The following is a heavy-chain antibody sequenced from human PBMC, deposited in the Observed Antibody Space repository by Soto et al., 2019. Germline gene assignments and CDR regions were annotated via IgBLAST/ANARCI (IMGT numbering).Heavy chain of an antibody. CDR1: GFTFSSYA. CDR3: AKDFGLGSSSPEYYFDY. J-gene: IGHJ4*02. Sequence: GGSLRVSCAASGFTFSSYAMSWVRQAPGKGLEWVSAISGSGGSTYYADSVKGRFTISRDNSKNTLYLQMNSLRAEDTAVYYCAKDFGLGSSSPEYYFDYWGQGTLVTVSS. CDR2: ISGSGGST. D-gene: IGHD6-13*01. V-gene: IGHV3-23*01.